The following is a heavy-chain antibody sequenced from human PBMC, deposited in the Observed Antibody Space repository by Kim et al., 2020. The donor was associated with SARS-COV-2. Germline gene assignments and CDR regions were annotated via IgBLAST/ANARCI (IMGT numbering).Heavy chain of an antibody. Sequence: SETLSLTCTVSGGSISSSSYYWGWIRQPPGKGLEWIGSIYYSGSTYYNPSLKSRVTISVDTSKNQFSLKLSSVTAADTAVYYCARHLKGTTTPPGAFDIWGQGTMVTVSS. CDR1: GGSISSSSYY. CDR3: ARHLKGTTTPPGAFDI. D-gene: IGHD1-1*01. V-gene: IGHV4-39*01. J-gene: IGHJ3*02. CDR2: IYYSGST.